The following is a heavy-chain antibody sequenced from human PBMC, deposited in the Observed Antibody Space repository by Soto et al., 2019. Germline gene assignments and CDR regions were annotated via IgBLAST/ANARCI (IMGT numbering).Heavy chain of an antibody. CDR1: GFTFSSYW. CDR2: INSDGSST. CDR3: AREARYSSSSMDY. Sequence: GGSLRLSCAASGFTFSSYWMHWVRQAPGKGLVWVSRINSDGSSTSYADSVKGRFTISRDNAKNTPYLQMNSLRAEDTAVYYWAREARYSSSSMDYWGQGTLVTVS. D-gene: IGHD6-6*01. J-gene: IGHJ4*02. V-gene: IGHV3-74*01.